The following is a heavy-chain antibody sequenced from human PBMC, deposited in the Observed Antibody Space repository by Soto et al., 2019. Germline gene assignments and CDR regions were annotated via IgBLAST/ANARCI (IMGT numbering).Heavy chain of an antibody. J-gene: IGHJ6*02. CDR3: ARVLCWASYYDFWSGYYNYYYYGMDV. Sequence: EASVKVSCKASGYTFTSYDINWVRQATGQGLEWMGWMNPNCGNTGYAQKFQGRVTMTRNTSISTAYMELSSLRSEDTAVYYCARVLCWASYYDFWSGYYNYYYYGMDVWGQGTTVTVSS. CDR2: MNPNCGNT. D-gene: IGHD3-3*01. V-gene: IGHV1-8*01. CDR1: GYTFTSYD.